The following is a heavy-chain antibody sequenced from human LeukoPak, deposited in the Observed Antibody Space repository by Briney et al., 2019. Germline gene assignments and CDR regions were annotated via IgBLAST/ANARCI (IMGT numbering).Heavy chain of an antibody. J-gene: IGHJ4*02. CDR3: AREGPIQFLEQIDF. Sequence: SETLSLTCTVSDYSISNTYYWGWIRQPPGQGLEWIGNIHHTGITNYNPSLKSRVSISIDTSKNQFSLKLTSLKAADTAVYFCAREGPIQFLEQIDFWGQGSLVTVSS. CDR1: DYSISNTYY. D-gene: IGHD3-3*01. CDR2: IHHTGIT. V-gene: IGHV4-38-2*02.